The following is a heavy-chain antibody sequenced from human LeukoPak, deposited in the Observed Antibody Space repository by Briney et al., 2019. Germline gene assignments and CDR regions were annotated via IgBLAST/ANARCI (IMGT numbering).Heavy chain of an antibody. CDR3: ARRIAARYYYYMDV. CDR2: IYASGST. CDR1: GGSISSSSYY. Sequence: SETLSLTCTVSGGSISSSSYYWSWIRQPPGKGLEWIGYIYASGSTNYNPSLKSRITISVDTSKNQFSLKLSSVTAADTAVYYCARRIAARYYYYMDVWGKGTTVTVSS. V-gene: IGHV4-61*05. D-gene: IGHD6-6*01. J-gene: IGHJ6*03.